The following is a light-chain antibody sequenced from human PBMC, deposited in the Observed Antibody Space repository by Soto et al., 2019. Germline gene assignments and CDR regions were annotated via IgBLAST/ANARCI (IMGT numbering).Light chain of an antibody. CDR2: EVS. Sequence: HSALTQPASVSGSPGQSITISCTGTSSDVGGYNYVSWYQQHPGKAPKLMIYEVSNRPSGVSNRFSGSKSGNTASLTISGLQAEDEADYYCSSYTSSSTPPYVFGTGTKVTV. CDR3: SSYTSSSTPPYV. CDR1: SSDVGGYNY. J-gene: IGLJ1*01. V-gene: IGLV2-14*01.